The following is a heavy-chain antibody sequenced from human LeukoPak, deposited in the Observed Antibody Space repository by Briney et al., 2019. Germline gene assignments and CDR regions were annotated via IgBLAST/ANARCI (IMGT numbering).Heavy chain of an antibody. D-gene: IGHD3-10*02. CDR2: INWNGGST. V-gene: IGHV3-20*04. J-gene: IGHJ6*04. Sequence: GGSLRLSCAASGFTFEDHGMSWVRQGPGKGLEWVSGINWNGGSTGYADSVKGRFTISRDNAKNSLYLQMNSLRAEDTAVYYCAELGITMIGGVWGKGTTVTISS. CDR3: AELGITMIGGV. CDR1: GFTFEDHG.